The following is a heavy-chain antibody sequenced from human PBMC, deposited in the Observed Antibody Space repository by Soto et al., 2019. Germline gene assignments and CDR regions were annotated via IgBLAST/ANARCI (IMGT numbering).Heavy chain of an antibody. V-gene: IGHV4-61*01. J-gene: IGHJ4*02. CDR1: GGSVSSGSYY. D-gene: IGHD3-10*01. Sequence: PSETLSLTCTVSGGSVSSGSYYWSWIRQPPGKGLEWIGYIYYSGSTNYNPSLKSRVTISVDTSKNQFSLKLSSVTAADTAVYYCARSRSLTRWGQGTLVTSPQ. CDR2: IYYSGST. CDR3: ARSRSLTR.